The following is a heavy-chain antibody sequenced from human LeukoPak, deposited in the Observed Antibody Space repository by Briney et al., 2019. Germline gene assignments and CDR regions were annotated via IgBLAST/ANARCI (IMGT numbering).Heavy chain of an antibody. J-gene: IGHJ4*02. Sequence: PSETLSLTCAVSGGSISSGGYSWSWIRQPPGKGLEWVGYIYHSGSTYYNPSLKSRVTISVDRSKNQFSLKLSSVTAADTAVYYCARDRYGSGSYYPDYWGQGTLVTVSS. CDR2: IYHSGST. CDR1: GGSISSGGYS. V-gene: IGHV4-30-2*01. D-gene: IGHD3-10*01. CDR3: ARDRYGSGSYYPDY.